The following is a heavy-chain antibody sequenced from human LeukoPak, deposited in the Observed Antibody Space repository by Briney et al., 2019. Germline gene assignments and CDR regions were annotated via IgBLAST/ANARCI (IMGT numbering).Heavy chain of an antibody. CDR3: SKDPNGDYVGAFDM. Sequence: GGSLRLSCAASGFTFSNHAIHWVRQAPGKGLEWVGVITYDGVNEYYGDSVKGRFSISRDNSQNTVFLHMNSLRADDTALYYCSKDPNGDYVGAFDMWGPGTMVTVSS. V-gene: IGHV3-30*04. D-gene: IGHD4-17*01. CDR2: ITYDGVNE. CDR1: GFTFSNHA. J-gene: IGHJ3*02.